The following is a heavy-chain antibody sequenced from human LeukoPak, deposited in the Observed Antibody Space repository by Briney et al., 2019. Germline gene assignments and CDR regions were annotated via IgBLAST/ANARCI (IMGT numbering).Heavy chain of an antibody. J-gene: IGHJ5*02. D-gene: IGHD2-8*01. CDR2: IYYSGDT. CDR3: ARTFCTTWYNWFDP. CDR1: GGSINSYY. Sequence: SETLSLTCTVSGGSINSYYWSWIRQPPGKGLEWVGHIYYSGDTNYNPSPKSRVTISVDTSKNQFSLNMTSVTAADTAVYYCARTFCTTWYNWFDPWGQGTLVTVSS. V-gene: IGHV4-59*08.